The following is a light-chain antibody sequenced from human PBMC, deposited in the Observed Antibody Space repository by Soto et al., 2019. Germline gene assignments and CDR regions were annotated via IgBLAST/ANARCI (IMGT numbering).Light chain of an antibody. J-gene: IGLJ3*02. Sequence: QSALTQPPSAPGSPGQSVTISCTGTSSDVGAYNYVSWYQQHAGKAPKLVIYEVTKRPSGVPDRFFGSKSANTASLTVSGLQAEDEADYYCSSFASSNTWVFGGGTKLTVL. CDR3: SSFASSNTWV. CDR2: EVT. V-gene: IGLV2-8*01. CDR1: SSDVGAYNY.